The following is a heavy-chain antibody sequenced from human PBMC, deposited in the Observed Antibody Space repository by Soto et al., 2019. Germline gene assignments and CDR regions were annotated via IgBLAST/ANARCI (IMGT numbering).Heavy chain of an antibody. Sequence: PSETLSLTCTVSGGSISSSNYYWGWIRQPPGKGLEWIGSIFYSGSPYYNPSLKSRVTISVDTSKNQFSLKLTSVTAADTGVYYCAKDWLHCIDLWGQGTPVPVAS. CDR2: IFYSGSP. D-gene: IGHD2-15*01. CDR1: GGSISSSNYY. CDR3: AKDWLHCIDL. J-gene: IGHJ4*02. V-gene: IGHV4-39*07.